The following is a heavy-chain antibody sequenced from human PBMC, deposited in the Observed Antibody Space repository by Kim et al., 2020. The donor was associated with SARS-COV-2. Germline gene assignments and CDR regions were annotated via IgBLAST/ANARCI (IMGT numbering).Heavy chain of an antibody. CDR2: ISGSGGST. J-gene: IGHJ4*02. Sequence: GGSLRLSCAASGFTFSSYAMSWVRQAPGKGLEWVSAISGSGGSTYYADSVKGRFTISRDNSKNTLYLQMNSLRAEDTAVYYCAKDPGMGSGSYYNENAEIFDYWGQGTLVTVSS. V-gene: IGHV3-23*01. D-gene: IGHD3-10*01. CDR3: AKDPGMGSGSYYNENAEIFDY. CDR1: GFTFSSYA.